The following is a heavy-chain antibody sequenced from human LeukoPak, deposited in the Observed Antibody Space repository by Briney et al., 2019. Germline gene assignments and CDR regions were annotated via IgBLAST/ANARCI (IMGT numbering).Heavy chain of an antibody. CDR3: AREAIWPYYYYMDV. CDR1: GGSISSSSYC. CDR2: IYYSGST. Sequence: SETLSLTCTVSGGSISSSSYCWGWIRQPPGKGLEWIGSIYYSGSTYYNPSLKSRVTISVDTSKNQFSLKLSSVTAADTAVYYCAREAIWPYYYYMDVWGKGTTVTVSS. D-gene: IGHD2/OR15-2a*01. V-gene: IGHV4-39*07. J-gene: IGHJ6*03.